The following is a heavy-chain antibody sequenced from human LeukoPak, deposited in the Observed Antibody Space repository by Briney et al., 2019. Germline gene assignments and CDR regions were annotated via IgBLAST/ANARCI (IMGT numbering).Heavy chain of an antibody. V-gene: IGHV3-23*01. D-gene: IGHD2-2*01. CDR1: GFTFSSYA. J-gene: IGHJ6*02. CDR2: NSGSGGST. CDR3: AKDAGSDIVVVPAAPRGYYGMDV. Sequence: GGSLRLSCAASGFTFSSYAMSWVRQAPGKGLEWVSANSGSGGSTYYADSVKGRFTISRDNSKNTLYLQMTSLRAEDTAVYYCAKDAGSDIVVVPAAPRGYYGMDVWGQGTTVTVSS.